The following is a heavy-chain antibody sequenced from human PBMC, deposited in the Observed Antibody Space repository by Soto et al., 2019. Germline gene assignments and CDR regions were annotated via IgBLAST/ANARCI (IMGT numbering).Heavy chain of an antibody. D-gene: IGHD3-3*01. CDR2: INSDGRST. CDR1: GFTFSSYW. Sequence: GGSLRLSCAASGFTFSSYWMHWVRQAPGKGLGWVSRINSDGRSTSYADSVKGRFTISRDNAKNTLYLQMNSLRAEDTAVYYCARAPHYDFWSGSDAFDIWGQGTMVTVSS. V-gene: IGHV3-74*01. CDR3: ARAPHYDFWSGSDAFDI. J-gene: IGHJ3*02.